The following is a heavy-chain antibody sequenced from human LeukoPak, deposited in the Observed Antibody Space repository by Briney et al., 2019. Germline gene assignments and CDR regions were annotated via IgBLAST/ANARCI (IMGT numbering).Heavy chain of an antibody. D-gene: IGHD6-13*01. V-gene: IGHV3-53*01. CDR1: DFTVSSSY. CDR2: TYSGGDT. Sequence: GGSLRLSCAASDFTVSSSYMSWVRQAPGKGLEWVSVTYSGGDTYYADSVKGRFTISRDNSKNTLYLQMNSLRAEDTAVYYCARLGMIQAYSTEDYWGQGTLVTVSS. CDR3: ARLGMIQAYSTEDY. J-gene: IGHJ4*02.